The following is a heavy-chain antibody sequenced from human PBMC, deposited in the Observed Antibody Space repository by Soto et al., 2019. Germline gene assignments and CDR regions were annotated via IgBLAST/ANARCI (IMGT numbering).Heavy chain of an antibody. V-gene: IGHV3-23*01. CDR2: ISGSGGST. CDR1: GFTFSSYA. CDR3: AKGFRYFEPTDYYYYGMDV. Sequence: GGSLRLSCAASGFTFSSYAMSWVRQAPGKGLEWVSAISGSGGSTYYADSVKGRFTISRDNSKNTLYLQMNSLRAEDTAVYYCAKGFRYFEPTDYYYYGMDVWGQGTTITVSS. J-gene: IGHJ6*02. D-gene: IGHD3-9*01.